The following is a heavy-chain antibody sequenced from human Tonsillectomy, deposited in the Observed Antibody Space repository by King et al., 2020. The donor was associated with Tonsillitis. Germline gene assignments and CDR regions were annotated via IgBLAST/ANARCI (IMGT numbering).Heavy chain of an antibody. D-gene: IGHD2-15*01. Sequence: VQLVESGGVVVQPGGSLRLSCVVSGFAFDHYTMHWVRQAPGKGLEWVSLMTSDGGYTYYADSVKGRFTISRDNSKNSLHLQMNSLRTEDTALYYCTTERMKFFDYWGQGTLVTVSS. CDR3: TTERMKFFDY. CDR1: GFAFDHYT. J-gene: IGHJ4*02. V-gene: IGHV3-43*01. CDR2: MTSDGGYT.